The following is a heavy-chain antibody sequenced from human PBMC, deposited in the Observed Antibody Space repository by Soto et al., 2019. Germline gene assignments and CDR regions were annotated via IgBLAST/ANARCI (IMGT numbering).Heavy chain of an antibody. V-gene: IGHV3-30*18. CDR2: ISYDENSK. CDR1: GFTFSSFG. J-gene: IGHJ4*02. CDR3: AKEGVGTTVGTSHGIGDF. D-gene: IGHD4-17*01. Sequence: QVHLVESGGGVVQPGRSLRLSCAASGFTFSSFGMHWVRQAPGKGLEWVAVISYDENSKYYAESVTGRFTISRDNSKNTLYLEMNSLRGEDTALYYCAKEGVGTTVGTSHGIGDFWGQGTLVTVSS.